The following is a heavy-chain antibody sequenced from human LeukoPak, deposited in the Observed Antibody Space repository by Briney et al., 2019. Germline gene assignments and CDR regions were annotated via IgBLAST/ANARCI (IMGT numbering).Heavy chain of an antibody. V-gene: IGHV4-31*03. J-gene: IGHJ4*02. CDR3: ASRDGYNYAY. CDR1: GGSIICGGYY. Sequence: PSETLSLTCSVSGGSIICGGYYWSWIRQHPGKGLEWIGYIYYSGSTYYNPSLKSRVTISVDTSKNQFSLKLSSVTAADTAVYYCASRDGYNYAYWGQGTLVTVSS. D-gene: IGHD5-12*01. CDR2: IYYSGST.